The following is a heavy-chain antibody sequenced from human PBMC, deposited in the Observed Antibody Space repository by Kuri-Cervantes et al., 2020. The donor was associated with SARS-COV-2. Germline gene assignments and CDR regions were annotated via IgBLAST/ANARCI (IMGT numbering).Heavy chain of an antibody. CDR3: ARKRLRSYYDSSGYYEGADY. J-gene: IGHJ4*02. CDR1: GFSLSTSGMC. D-gene: IGHD3-22*01. CDR2: IDWDDDK. V-gene: IGHV2-70*11. Sequence: SGLTLVKPTQTLTLTCTFSGFSLSTSGMCVSWIRQPPGKALEWLARIDWDDDKYYSTSLKTRLTISKDTSKNQVVLTMTNMDPVDTATYYCARKRLRSYYDSSGYYEGADYWGQGTLVTVSS.